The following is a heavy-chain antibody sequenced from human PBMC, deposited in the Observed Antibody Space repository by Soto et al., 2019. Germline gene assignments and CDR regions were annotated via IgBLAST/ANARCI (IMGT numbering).Heavy chain of an antibody. V-gene: IGHV3-72*01. Sequence: DVQLVESGGDLVQPGGSLRLSCATSGFTFSDHYMDWVRQAPGKGLEWLGRIRKKPNSYTTEYAASVKGRFTISRDDSKNSRYLQMDSLETGDTAVYYCARAQRGISSTLDYWGQGTLVTVSS. D-gene: IGHD6-13*01. CDR2: IRKKPNSYTT. CDR3: ARAQRGISSTLDY. J-gene: IGHJ4*02. CDR1: GFTFSDHY.